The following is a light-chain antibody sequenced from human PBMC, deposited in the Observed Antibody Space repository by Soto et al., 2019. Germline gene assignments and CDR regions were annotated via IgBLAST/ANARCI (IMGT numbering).Light chain of an antibody. CDR3: QQRSNWPPALT. CDR1: QSVSSY. Sequence: EIVLTQSPATLSLSPGERATLSCRASQSVSSYLAWYQQKPGQAPRLLIYDASNRATGIPARFSGSGSGTDFTLTISRLEPEAFAVYYCQQRSNWPPALTFGGGTKVEIK. J-gene: IGKJ4*01. CDR2: DAS. V-gene: IGKV3-11*01.